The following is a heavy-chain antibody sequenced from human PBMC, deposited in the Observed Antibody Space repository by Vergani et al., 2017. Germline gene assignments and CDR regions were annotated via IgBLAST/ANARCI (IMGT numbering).Heavy chain of an antibody. CDR3: ARGWYGYSTSWFCEY. CDR2: INPNSGGT. CDR1: GYTFAGYN. J-gene: IGHJ4*02. Sequence: QVQLVQSGAEVKKPGASVKVSCKASGYTFAGYNIHWVRQAPGQGLELMGWINPNSGGTNYAQKFQGRVTMTRDTSINTAYMELSRLRSDDTAVYYCARGWYGYSTSWFCEYWGQGTRVSVAS. V-gene: IGHV1-2*02. D-gene: IGHD6-13*01.